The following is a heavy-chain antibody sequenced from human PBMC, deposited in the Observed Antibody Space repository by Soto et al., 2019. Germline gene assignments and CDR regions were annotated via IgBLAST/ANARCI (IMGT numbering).Heavy chain of an antibody. J-gene: IGHJ6*03. CDR2: MSPNSGST. CDR1: GYTFTNND. CDR3: ARIAGCRSTSCFEWEYDYSMDV. Sequence: ASVKVSCKASGYTFTNNDINWVRQATGQGLEWMGWMSPNSGSTGYAQKFQGRVTMTRNTSISTAYMELSSLRSEDTAVYFCARIAGCRSTSCFEWEYDYSMDVWGKGTTVTVSS. V-gene: IGHV1-8*01. D-gene: IGHD2-2*01.